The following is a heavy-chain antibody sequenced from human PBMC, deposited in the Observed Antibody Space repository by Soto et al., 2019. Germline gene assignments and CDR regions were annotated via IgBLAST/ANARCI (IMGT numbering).Heavy chain of an antibody. CDR1: GFTFSGYW. CDR3: ARGGAYNGGWFS. D-gene: IGHD6-19*01. J-gene: IGHJ4*02. CDR2: LNSDGSIT. Sequence: EVQLVESGGGLVQPGGSLRLSCAASGFTFSGYWMHWVGQSPGKGLVWVSRLNSDGSITSYADSVKGRFTISRDNAKNTLYLQMNSLRAEDTAVYFCARGGAYNGGWFSWGPGTLVTVSS. V-gene: IGHV3-74*01.